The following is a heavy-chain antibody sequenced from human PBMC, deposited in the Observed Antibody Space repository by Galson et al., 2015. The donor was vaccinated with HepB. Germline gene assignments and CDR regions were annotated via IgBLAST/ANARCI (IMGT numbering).Heavy chain of an antibody. CDR3: ARATPCSGGSCYDKRFDP. CDR2: ISSSGSYT. CDR1: GFTFSDYY. J-gene: IGHJ5*02. Sequence: SLRLSCAASGFTFSDYYMSWLRQAPGKGLEWVSYISSSGSYTNYADSVKGRFTISRDNAKNSLYLQMNSLRAEDTAVYYCARATPCSGGSCYDKRFDPWGQGTLVTVSS. V-gene: IGHV3-11*06. D-gene: IGHD2-15*01.